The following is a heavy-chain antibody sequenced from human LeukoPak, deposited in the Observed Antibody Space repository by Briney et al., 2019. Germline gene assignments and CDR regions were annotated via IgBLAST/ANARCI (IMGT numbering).Heavy chain of an antibody. J-gene: IGHJ3*02. CDR1: GHTLTELS. CDR3: ATEKHVDIVATGEAFDI. CDR2: FDPEDGET. V-gene: IGHV1-24*01. D-gene: IGHD5-12*01. Sequence: ASVKVSCKVSGHTLTELSMHWVRQAPGKGLEWMGGFDPEDGETLYAQKFQGRVTMTEDTSTDTAYMELSSLRSEDTAVYYCATEKHVDIVATGEAFDIWGQGTMVTVSS.